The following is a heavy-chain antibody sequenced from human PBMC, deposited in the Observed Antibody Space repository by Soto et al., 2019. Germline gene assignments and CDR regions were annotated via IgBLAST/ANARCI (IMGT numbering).Heavy chain of an antibody. CDR3: ARGRYCLTGRCFPNWFDS. Sequence: LSETLSLTCSVSGDSISNLDYFWAWIRQPPGQALEYIGYIYKSATTYYNPSFESRVAISVDTSKSQFSLNVTSVTAADTAVYFCARGRYCLTGRCFPNWFDSWGQGALVTVS. J-gene: IGHJ5*01. CDR2: IYKSATT. V-gene: IGHV4-30-4*01. D-gene: IGHD7-27*01. CDR1: GDSISNLDYF.